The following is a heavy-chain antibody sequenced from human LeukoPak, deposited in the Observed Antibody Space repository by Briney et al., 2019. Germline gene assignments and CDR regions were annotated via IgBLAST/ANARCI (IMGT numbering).Heavy chain of an antibody. CDR1: GFTFSSYE. CDR2: IRSSGSTI. D-gene: IGHD5-18*01. Sequence: GGSLRLSCAASGFTFSSYEMKWVRQAPGKGLEWVSYIRSSGSTIYYADSVKGRFTIARDNAKNSLYLQMNSLRAEDTAVHYCARVKSGYSYGPHYYYYYYMDVWGKGTTVTVSS. J-gene: IGHJ6*03. V-gene: IGHV3-48*03. CDR3: ARVKSGYSYGPHYYYYYYMDV.